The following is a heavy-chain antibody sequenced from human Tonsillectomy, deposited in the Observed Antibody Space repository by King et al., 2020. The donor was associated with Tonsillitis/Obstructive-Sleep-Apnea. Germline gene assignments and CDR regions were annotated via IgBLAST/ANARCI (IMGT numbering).Heavy chain of an antibody. V-gene: IGHV3-53*01. D-gene: IGHD2/OR15-2a*01. Sequence: VQLVESGGGLIQPGGSLRLSCAASGFSVSDNYMSWVRQAPGKGLEWVSVIYSGGTTYYADSVKGRFTISRDNSKNTLYLQMSSLRADHTAVYYCAREPRSPPSMAFDYWGQGTLVTVSS. CDR1: GFSVSDNY. CDR2: IYSGGTT. CDR3: AREPRSPPSMAFDY. J-gene: IGHJ4*02.